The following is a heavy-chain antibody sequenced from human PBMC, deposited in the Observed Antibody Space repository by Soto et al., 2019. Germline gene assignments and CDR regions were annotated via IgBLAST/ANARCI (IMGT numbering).Heavy chain of an antibody. CDR2: MNADGSGT. CDR1: QFTFSNFW. V-gene: IGHV3-7*01. Sequence: PGGSLRLSCAASQFTFSNFWMSWVRRAPGKGLEWVASMNADGSGTYYVDSVKGRFTLSRDNAKNSLPLQLNSLRVEDTAVYYCARTRPGAYFDYWGQGTLVTVSS. CDR3: ARTRPGAYFDY. J-gene: IGHJ4*02.